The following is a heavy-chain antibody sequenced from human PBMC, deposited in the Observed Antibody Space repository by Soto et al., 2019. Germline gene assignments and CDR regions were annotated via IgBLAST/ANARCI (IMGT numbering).Heavy chain of an antibody. Sequence: QLQLQESGPGLVKPSETLSLTCTVSGGSISSSSYYWGWIRQPPGKGLEWIGSIYYSGSTYYNPSLKSRVTISVDTSKNQFSLKLSSVTAADTAVYYCASGEEFSVYQLLSINYFDYWGQGTLVTVSS. CDR1: GGSISSSSYY. J-gene: IGHJ4*02. D-gene: IGHD2-2*01. CDR3: ASGEEFSVYQLLSINYFDY. V-gene: IGHV4-39*01. CDR2: IYYSGST.